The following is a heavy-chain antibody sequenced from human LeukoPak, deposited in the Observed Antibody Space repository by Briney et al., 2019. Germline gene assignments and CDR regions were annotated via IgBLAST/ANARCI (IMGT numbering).Heavy chain of an antibody. J-gene: IGHJ3*02. D-gene: IGHD4-17*01. CDR3: ASADYGESAAFDI. CDR1: GGSISSYY. CDR2: IYYSGST. V-gene: IGHV4-59*01. Sequence: SETLSLTCTVSGGSISSYYWSWIRQPPGKGLEWIGYIYYSGSTNYNTSLKSRVTISVDTSKNQFSLKLSSVTAADTAVYYCASADYGESAAFDIWCQGTMVTVSS.